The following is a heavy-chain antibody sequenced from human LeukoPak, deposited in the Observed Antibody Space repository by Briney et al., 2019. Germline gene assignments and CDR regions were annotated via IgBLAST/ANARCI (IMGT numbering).Heavy chain of an antibody. CDR1: GYAFTTYG. D-gene: IGHD6-6*01. J-gene: IGHJ5*02. CDR2: ISAYNGDT. CDR3: ARDLIAARPGWFDP. Sequence: ASVKVSCTASGYAFTTYGINWVRQAPGQRLEWMGWISAYNGDTNYAQNVQGRVTMSTDTSTSTAYMELRSLRSDDTAVYYCARDLIAARPGWFDPWGQGTLVTVSS. V-gene: IGHV1-18*01.